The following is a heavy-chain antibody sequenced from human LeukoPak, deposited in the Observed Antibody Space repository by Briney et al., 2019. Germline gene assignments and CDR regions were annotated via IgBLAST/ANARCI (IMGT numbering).Heavy chain of an antibody. CDR3: ARGPSGYHNT. Sequence: GGSLRLSCAASEFSVGSNYMTWVRQAPGKGLEWVSLIYSGGSTYYADSVKGRFTISRDNSKNTLYLQMNSLRAEDTAVYCCARGPSGYHNTGGQGTLVTVSS. CDR1: EFSVGSNY. V-gene: IGHV3-66*01. CDR2: IYSGGST. J-gene: IGHJ4*02. D-gene: IGHD5-12*01.